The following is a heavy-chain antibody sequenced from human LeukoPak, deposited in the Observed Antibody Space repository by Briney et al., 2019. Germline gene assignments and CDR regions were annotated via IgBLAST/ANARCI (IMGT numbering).Heavy chain of an antibody. V-gene: IGHV4-59*08. D-gene: IGHD6-13*01. CDR1: GGSIVTYY. Sequence: ASETLSLTCTVSGGSIVTYYWSWIRQPPGKGLEWIGYIYYSVSTNYNPSLKSRVTISVDTSKNQFSLKLSSVTAADTAVYYCARTVSSNWYGNYYYYVDVWGNGTTVTVSS. CDR2: IYYSVST. CDR3: ARTVSSNWYGNYYYYVDV. J-gene: IGHJ6*03.